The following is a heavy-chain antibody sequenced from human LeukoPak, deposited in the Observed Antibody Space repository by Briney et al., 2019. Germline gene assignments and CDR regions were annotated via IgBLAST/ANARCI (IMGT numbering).Heavy chain of an antibody. D-gene: IGHD6-19*01. V-gene: IGHV3-30*18. Sequence: PGGSLRLSCAASGFTFSNFGMHWVRQAPGKGLEWVAIISYDGSDKYFADSVKGRFTISRDNSENTLYLQMNSLRAEDTAVYYCAKGKSITVAGSYFDYWGQGTLVTVSS. CDR1: GFTFSNFG. J-gene: IGHJ4*02. CDR2: ISYDGSDK. CDR3: AKGKSITVAGSYFDY.